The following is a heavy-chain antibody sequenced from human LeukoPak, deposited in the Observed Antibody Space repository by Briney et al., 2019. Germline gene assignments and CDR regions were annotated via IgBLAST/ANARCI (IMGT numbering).Heavy chain of an antibody. Sequence: PGGSLRLSCAASGFTFSSYAMTWVRQAPGKGLEWVSAISGSDGSTYYADSVTGRFTISRDNSKSTLYLQMSSLRADDTAVYYCAKDGYDFWSGYQIDFWGQGTLVTVSS. J-gene: IGHJ4*02. V-gene: IGHV3-23*01. CDR1: GFTFSSYA. CDR2: ISGSDGST. CDR3: AKDGYDFWSGYQIDF. D-gene: IGHD3-3*01.